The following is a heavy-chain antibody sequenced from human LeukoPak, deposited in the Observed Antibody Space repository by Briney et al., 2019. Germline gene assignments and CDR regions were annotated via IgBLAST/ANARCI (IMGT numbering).Heavy chain of an antibody. CDR1: GGSISSYY. CDR2: IYYSGST. CDR3: ARDGSSTYYYYMDV. Sequence: PSETLSLTCTVSGGSISSYYWSWIRQPPGKGLEWIGYIYYSGSTNYNPSLKSRVTISVDTSKNQFSLKLSSVTAADTAVYYCARDGSSTYYYYMDVWGKGTTVTISS. J-gene: IGHJ6*03. V-gene: IGHV4-59*01. D-gene: IGHD1-26*01.